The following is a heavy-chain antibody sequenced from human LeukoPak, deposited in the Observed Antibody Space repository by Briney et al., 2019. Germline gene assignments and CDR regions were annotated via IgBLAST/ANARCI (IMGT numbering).Heavy chain of an antibody. Sequence: GGSLRLSCAASGFTFSSYWMHWVRQAPGKGLVWVSRVNTDGRSTSYADSVKGRFTISRDNAKNSLYLQMNSLRAEDTAVYYCTKVFYGGNSRDGFDIWGQGIMVTVSS. CDR1: GFTFSSYW. D-gene: IGHD4-23*01. CDR3: TKVFYGGNSRDGFDI. V-gene: IGHV3-74*01. J-gene: IGHJ3*02. CDR2: VNTDGRST.